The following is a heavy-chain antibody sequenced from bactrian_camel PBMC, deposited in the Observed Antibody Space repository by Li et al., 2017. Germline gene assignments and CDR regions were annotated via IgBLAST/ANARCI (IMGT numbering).Heavy chain of an antibody. D-gene: IGHD3*01. V-gene: IGHV3S53*01. CDR1: GDTYSMYC. J-gene: IGHJ6*01. Sequence: QVQLVESGGGSVQTGGSLKLSCAASGDTYSMYCMGWFRQAPGQEREGIASIDNDGATLYADSVKGRFTISLDKAKNTMTLQMNSLKPEDTAMYYCAADGALECNYAGRNPAEFRYKGQGTQVTVS. CDR3: AADGALECNYAGRNPAEFRY. CDR2: IDNDGAT.